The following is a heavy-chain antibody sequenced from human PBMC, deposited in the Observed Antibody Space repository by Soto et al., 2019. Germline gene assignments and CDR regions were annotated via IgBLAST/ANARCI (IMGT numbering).Heavy chain of an antibody. CDR2: IYETGST. CDR1: IYPSTNHN. D-gene: IGHD3-10*01. Sequence: SDTLSLTCTFRIYPSTNHNWGWIRQTPGKGLEWIGYIYETGSTSYNPSLNSRVTISLDRSTKQLSLKLSSATAADTAMYHCVRQGIGPLHGLVDVWGRGTTVT. J-gene: IGHJ6*02. V-gene: IGHV4-59*08. CDR3: VRQGIGPLHGLVDV.